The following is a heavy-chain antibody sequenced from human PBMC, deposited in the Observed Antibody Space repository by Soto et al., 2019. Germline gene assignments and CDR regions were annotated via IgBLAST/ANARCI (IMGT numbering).Heavy chain of an antibody. V-gene: IGHV3-23*01. Sequence: EVQLLESGGGLVQPGGSLGLSCAASGFTFSSYAMSWVRQARGKGLEWVSAISCSGGSTYYADSVKGRFTISRDNSKNTLYLQMNSMRAEDTAVYYCAKDPIYGDLDYWGQGTLVTVSS. CDR2: ISCSGGST. CDR1: GFTFSSYA. J-gene: IGHJ4*02. CDR3: AKDPIYGDLDY. D-gene: IGHD4-17*01.